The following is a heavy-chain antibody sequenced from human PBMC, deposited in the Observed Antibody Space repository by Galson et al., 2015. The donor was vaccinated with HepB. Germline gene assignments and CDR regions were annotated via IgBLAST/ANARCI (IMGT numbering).Heavy chain of an antibody. CDR2: IIPILGIA. J-gene: IGHJ6*02. D-gene: IGHD3-10*01. CDR3: ARGGDREFGELLPYYYYYYGMDV. V-gene: IGHV1-69*04. CDR1: GGTFSSYA. Sequence: SVKVSCKASGGTFSSYAISWVRQAPGQGLEWMGRIIPILGIANYAQKFQGRVTITADKSTSTAYMELSSLRSEDTAVYYCARGGDREFGELLPYYYYYYGMDVWGQGTTVTVSS.